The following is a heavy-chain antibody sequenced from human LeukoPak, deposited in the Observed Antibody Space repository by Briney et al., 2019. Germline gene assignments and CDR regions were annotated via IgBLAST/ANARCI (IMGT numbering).Heavy chain of an antibody. D-gene: IGHD2-2*01. Sequence: GGSLRLSCAASGFPLSSHAMSWVRQAPGKGLEWVSATSSSDAGTYYADSVRGRFTISRDNSKNTLYLQMNSLRAEDTAVYYCAKVGEYQLLLYAFDMWGQGTMVTVSS. CDR2: TSSSDAGT. V-gene: IGHV3-23*01. CDR3: AKVGEYQLLLYAFDM. J-gene: IGHJ3*02. CDR1: GFPLSSHA.